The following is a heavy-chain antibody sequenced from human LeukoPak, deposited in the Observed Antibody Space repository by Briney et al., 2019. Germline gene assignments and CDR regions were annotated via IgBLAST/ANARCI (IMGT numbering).Heavy chain of an antibody. CDR1: GFTVSSNY. J-gene: IGHJ3*02. CDR2: IYSGGST. V-gene: IGHV3-66*01. CDR3: AKDSGEIVGADDAFDI. Sequence: GGSLRLSCAVSGFTVSSNYMSWVRQAPGRGLEWVSIIYSGGSTYYADSVKGRFTISRDNSKNTLYLQMNSLRAEDTAVYYRAKDSGEIVGADDAFDIWGQGTMVTVSS. D-gene: IGHD1-26*01.